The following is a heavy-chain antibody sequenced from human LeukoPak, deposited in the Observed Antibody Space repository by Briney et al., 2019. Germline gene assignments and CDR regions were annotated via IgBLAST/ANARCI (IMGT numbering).Heavy chain of an antibody. D-gene: IGHD5-12*01. J-gene: IGHJ4*02. Sequence: ASVKVSCKSSGYTFSSYYIHWVRQAPRQGLEWMGIMNPSDGSASYAQKFQGRITMTRDMSTSTVSMELSSLRSEDTAVYYCARDRGHSGYENGGEGSFDQWGQGALVTVSS. V-gene: IGHV1-46*01. CDR2: MNPSDGSA. CDR3: ARDRGHSGYENGGEGSFDQ. CDR1: GYTFSSYY.